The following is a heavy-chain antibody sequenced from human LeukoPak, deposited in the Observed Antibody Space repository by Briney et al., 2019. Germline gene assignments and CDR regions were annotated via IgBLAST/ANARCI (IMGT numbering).Heavy chain of an antibody. CDR2: MNPNSGNT. J-gene: IGHJ6*02. CDR1: GYTFTSYD. Sequence: GASVKVSCKASGYTFTSYDINWVRQATGQGLEWMGWMNPNSGNTGYAQKFQGRVTMTRDTSISTAYMEPSSLRSEDTAVYYCARINYGDYRYGMDVWGQGTTVTVSS. CDR3: ARINYGDYRYGMDV. D-gene: IGHD4-17*01. V-gene: IGHV1-8*01.